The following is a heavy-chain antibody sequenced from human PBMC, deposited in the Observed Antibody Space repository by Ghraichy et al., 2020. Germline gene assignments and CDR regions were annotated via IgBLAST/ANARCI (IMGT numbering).Heavy chain of an antibody. CDR3: AKEGGSYHHFDY. J-gene: IGHJ4*02. V-gene: IGHV3-9*01. Sequence: GGSLRLSCAASGFTFDDYAMHWVRQAPGKGLEWVSGISWNTGSIGYADSVKGRFTISRDNAKNSLYLQMNSLRAEDTALYYCAKEGGSYHHFDYWGQGTLVTVSS. D-gene: IGHD1-26*01. CDR2: ISWNTGSI. CDR1: GFTFDDYA.